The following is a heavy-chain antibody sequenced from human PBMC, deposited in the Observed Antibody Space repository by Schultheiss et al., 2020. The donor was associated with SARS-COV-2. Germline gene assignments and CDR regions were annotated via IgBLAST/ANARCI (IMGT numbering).Heavy chain of an antibody. CDR3: ARESPSPGYSYGYYYFDY. J-gene: IGHJ4*02. D-gene: IGHD5-18*01. CDR1: GFTFSSYE. CDR2: ISGGGDST. Sequence: GESLKISCAASGFTFSSYEMNWVRQAPGKGLEWVSGISGGGDSTYYADSVKGRFTISRDNSKNTLYLQMNSLRAEDTAVYYCARESPSPGYSYGYYYFDYWGQGTLVTVSS. V-gene: IGHV3-23*01.